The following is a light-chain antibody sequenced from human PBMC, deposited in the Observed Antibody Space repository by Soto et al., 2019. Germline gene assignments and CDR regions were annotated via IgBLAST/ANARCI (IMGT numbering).Light chain of an antibody. CDR2: DAS. J-gene: IGKJ2*01. CDR3: HQYDNRPFT. V-gene: IGKV1-33*01. Sequence: IQMTQSPSSLSASVGDRVTITCQASRDIDNYLNWYQQKPGKAPNLLIYDASNLETGVPLRCSGSRSGTHFTLTISSLPPEDIGTYYCHQYDNRPFTFGQGTKLEIK. CDR1: RDIDNY.